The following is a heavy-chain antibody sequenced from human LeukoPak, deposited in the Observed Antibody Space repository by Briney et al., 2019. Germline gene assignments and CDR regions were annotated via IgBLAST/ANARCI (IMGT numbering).Heavy chain of an antibody. J-gene: IGHJ4*02. D-gene: IGHD3-3*01. Sequence: GGSLRLSCAASGFTFSSYWMNWARQAPGKGLEWVASINHNGNVNYYVDSVKGRFTISRDNAKNTLYLQMNSLRAEDTAVYYCAKEGGDFWSGTRPDYWGQGTLVTVSS. CDR3: AKEGGDFWSGTRPDY. CDR1: GFTFSSYW. CDR2: INHNGNVN. V-gene: IGHV3-7*03.